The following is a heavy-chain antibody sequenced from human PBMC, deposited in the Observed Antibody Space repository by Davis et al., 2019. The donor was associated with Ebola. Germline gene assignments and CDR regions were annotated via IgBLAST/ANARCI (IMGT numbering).Heavy chain of an antibody. CDR1: GFTFSSYA. V-gene: IGHV3-23*01. CDR2: ISGIGGST. CDR3: VKGSITMTVVVYFDL. D-gene: IGHD3-22*01. Sequence: GGSLRLSCAASGFTFSSYAMSWVRQAPGKGLEWVSAISGIGGSTYYADSVKGRFTNSRDNSKNTLYLQMSSLRIEDTAVYYCVKGSITMTVVVYFDLWGQGTLVTVSP. J-gene: IGHJ4*02.